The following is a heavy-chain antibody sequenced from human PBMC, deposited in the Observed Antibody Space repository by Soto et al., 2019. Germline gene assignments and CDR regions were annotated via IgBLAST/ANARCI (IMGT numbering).Heavy chain of an antibody. CDR3: NTDPRPYDILTGYSYYFVY. J-gene: IGHJ4*02. D-gene: IGHD3-9*01. Sequence: GGSRRRSCAASGFTFSNAWMRWVGQAPGKGLECVGRIKSKTDGGTTDYAAPVKGRFTISRDDSKNTLYLQMNSLKTEDTAVYYCNTDPRPYDILTGYSYYFVYWGQGTLVTVSS. CDR2: IKSKTDGGTT. V-gene: IGHV3-15*01. CDR1: GFTFSNAW.